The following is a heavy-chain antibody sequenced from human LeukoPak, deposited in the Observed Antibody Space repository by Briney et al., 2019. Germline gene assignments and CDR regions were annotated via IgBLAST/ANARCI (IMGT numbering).Heavy chain of an antibody. V-gene: IGHV1-3*01. D-gene: IGHD3-22*01. J-gene: IGHJ4*02. CDR2: INAGNGNT. CDR1: GYTFTSYA. Sequence: ASVKVSCKASGYTFTSYAMHWVRQAPGQRLEWMGWINAGNGNTKYSQKFQGRVTITRDTSASTAYMELSSLRSEDTAVYYCASSPTHYYDSSGYYYWGQGTLVTVSS. CDR3: ASSPTHYYDSSGYYY.